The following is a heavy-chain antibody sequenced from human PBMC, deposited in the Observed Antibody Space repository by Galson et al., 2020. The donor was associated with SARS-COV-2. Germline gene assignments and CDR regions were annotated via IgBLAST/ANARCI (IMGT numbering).Heavy chain of an antibody. J-gene: IGHJ3*02. Sequence: SETLSLTCTVSGISISSRFWGWIRQPPGKGLEWIGYIDNSGNAIYNPSLKSPFIVSVDTSRNQFSLRLTSATAADTAVYYCARVTSVPDIWGQGTMVTVSS. CDR2: IDNSGNA. CDR1: GISISSRF. D-gene: IGHD2-2*01. V-gene: IGHV4-59*11. CDR3: ARVTSVPDI.